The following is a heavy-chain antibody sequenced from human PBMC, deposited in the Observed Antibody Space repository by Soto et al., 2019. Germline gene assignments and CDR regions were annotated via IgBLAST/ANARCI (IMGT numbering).Heavy chain of an antibody. CDR1: GDSITAGGHY. J-gene: IGHJ2*01. CDR2: IHYSGTT. D-gene: IGHD2-21*02. V-gene: IGHV4-31*03. CDR3: AALTANYWNFSI. Sequence: SLSLTCTVSGDSITAGGHYWAWIRQHPEKGLEWLGYIHYSGTTDYNPSLKSRLTVSVDTSKNQFSLSLSSVTAADTAIYYCAALTANYWNFSICGRGTLVTVSS.